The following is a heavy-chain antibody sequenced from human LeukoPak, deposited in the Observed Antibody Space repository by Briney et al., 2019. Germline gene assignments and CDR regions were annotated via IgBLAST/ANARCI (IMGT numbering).Heavy chain of an antibody. D-gene: IGHD4-17*01. CDR1: GGSISSNSYY. V-gene: IGHV4-39*07. CDR2: INHSGST. Sequence: SETLSLTCTVSGGSISSNSYYWSWIRQPPGKGLEWIGEINHSGSTNYNPSLKSRVTISVDTSKNQFSLKLSSVTAADTAVYYCARDAGPQMTTELDYWGQGTLVTVSS. CDR3: ARDAGPQMTTELDY. J-gene: IGHJ4*02.